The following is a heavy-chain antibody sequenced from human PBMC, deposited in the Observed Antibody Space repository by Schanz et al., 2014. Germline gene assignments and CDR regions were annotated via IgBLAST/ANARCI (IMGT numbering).Heavy chain of an antibody. CDR1: GGTFSSYT. J-gene: IGHJ4*02. D-gene: IGHD6-13*01. CDR3: ASSGAGYSSSWDFDY. CDR2: IISILGIA. Sequence: QVQLVQSGAEVKKPGSSVKVSCKASGGTFSSYTISWVRQAPGQGLEWMGRIISILGIATYAQKFQGRVTITADKSTFTAYMDVSSLRSEDTAVYYCASSGAGYSSSWDFDYWGQGTLVTVSS. V-gene: IGHV1-69*02.